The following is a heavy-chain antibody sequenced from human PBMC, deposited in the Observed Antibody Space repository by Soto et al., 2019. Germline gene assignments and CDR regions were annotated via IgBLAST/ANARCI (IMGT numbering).Heavy chain of an antibody. Sequence: GGSLRLSCAASGFTVSSNYMSWVRQAPGKGLEWVSNIYSGGSTHYADSVKGRFTISRDNSKDTLYLQMNSLRAEDTAVYYCARVYGSYSYYFDYWGQGTLVTVSS. D-gene: IGHD1-26*01. J-gene: IGHJ4*02. CDR3: ARVYGSYSYYFDY. V-gene: IGHV3-53*01. CDR1: GFTVSSNY. CDR2: IYSGGST.